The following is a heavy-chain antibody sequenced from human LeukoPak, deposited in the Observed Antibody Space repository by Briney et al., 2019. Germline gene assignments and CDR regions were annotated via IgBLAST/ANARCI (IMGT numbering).Heavy chain of an antibody. CDR2: INPNSGGT. CDR1: GYTFTGYY. CDR3: ARGPLFGSGWSYNWFDP. J-gene: IGHJ5*02. D-gene: IGHD6-19*01. Sequence: ASVKVSCKASGYTFTGYYMHWVRQAPGQGLEWMGWINPNSGGTNYAQKFQGRVTMTRDTSISTAYMELSRLRSDDTAVYYCARGPLFGSGWSYNWFDPWGQGTLVTVSS. V-gene: IGHV1-2*02.